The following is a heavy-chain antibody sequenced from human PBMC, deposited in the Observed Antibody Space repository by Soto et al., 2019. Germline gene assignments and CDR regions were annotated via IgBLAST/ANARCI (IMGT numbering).Heavy chain of an antibody. CDR2: ISGSGGST. CDR1: GFTFSSYA. D-gene: IGHD5-18*01. J-gene: IGHJ4*02. CDR3: ASPSTWIQLWFPFDY. V-gene: IGHV3-23*01. Sequence: GGSLRLSCAASGFTFSSYAMSWVRQAPGKGLEWVSAISGSGGSTYYADSVKGRFTISRDNSKNTLYLQMNSLRAEDTAVYYCASPSTWIQLWFPFDYWGQGTLVTVS.